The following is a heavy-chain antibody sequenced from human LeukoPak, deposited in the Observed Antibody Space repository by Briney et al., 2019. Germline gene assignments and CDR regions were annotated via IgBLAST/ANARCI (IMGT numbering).Heavy chain of an antibody. J-gene: IGHJ4*02. CDR3: VRDIREYDF. D-gene: IGHD3-10*01. CDR2: INGDGSET. V-gene: IGHV3-74*01. CDR1: GFTLSNYW. Sequence: PGGSLRLSCTASGFTLSNYWMHWVHQAPGKGLVWVSRINGDGSETYYADSVKGRFTSSRDNAKNTVFLQMNNLRAEDTAVYYCVRDIREYDFWGQGTLVTVSS.